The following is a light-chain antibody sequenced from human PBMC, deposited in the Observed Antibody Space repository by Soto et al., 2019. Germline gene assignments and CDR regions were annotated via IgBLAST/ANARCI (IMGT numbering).Light chain of an antibody. CDR3: QQYNSSWT. J-gene: IGKJ1*01. V-gene: IGKV1-9*01. Sequence: IQLTQSPSSLSASVGDRVTITCRASQGISNFLAWYQQKPGKAPKLLIYAASTLQSGVPSRFSGSGSGTEFTLTIRSLQPDDFATYYCQQYNSSWTFGQGTKVDIK. CDR2: AAS. CDR1: QGISNF.